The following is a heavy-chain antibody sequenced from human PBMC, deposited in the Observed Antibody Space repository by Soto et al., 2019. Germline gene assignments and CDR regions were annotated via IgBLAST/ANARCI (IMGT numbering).Heavy chain of an antibody. V-gene: IGHV3-23*01. CDR2: VSGSSGSK. CDR3: AKDWCSGTTCYCLEN. Sequence: EVQLLESGGGLVQPGGSLRLSCAASGFTFSSYAMSWVRQAPGKGLGWVSSVSGSSGSKSYADSVKGRFTLSRDNSKSTVYLQMNSLRAEDTAVYFCAKDWCSGTTCYCLENWGQGTLVTVSS. D-gene: IGHD1-7*01. CDR1: GFTFSSYA. J-gene: IGHJ4*02.